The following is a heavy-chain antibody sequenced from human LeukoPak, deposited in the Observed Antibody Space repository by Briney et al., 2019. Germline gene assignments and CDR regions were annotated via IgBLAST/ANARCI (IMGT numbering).Heavy chain of an antibody. Sequence: ASVKVSCKASGYTFTGYYMHWVRQAPGQGLEWMGWMNPNSGNTGYAQKFQGRVTMTRNTSISTAYMELSSLRSEDTAVYYCAILYDFWSGYYIFDYYYGMDVWGQGTTVTVSS. V-gene: IGHV1-8*02. CDR2: MNPNSGNT. J-gene: IGHJ6*02. D-gene: IGHD3-3*01. CDR1: GYTFTGYY. CDR3: AILYDFWSGYYIFDYYYGMDV.